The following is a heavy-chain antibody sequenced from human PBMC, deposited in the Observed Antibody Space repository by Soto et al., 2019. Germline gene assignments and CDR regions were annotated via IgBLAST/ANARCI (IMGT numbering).Heavy chain of an antibody. CDR3: TRDPPSGYSGYDSGLYDYIWGTEPDY. D-gene: IGHD5-12*01. CDR2: IRSKAYGGTT. CDR1: GFTFGDYA. Sequence: GGSLRLSCTASGFTFGDYAMSWFRQAPGKGLEWVGFIRSKAYGGTTEYAASVKGRFTISRDDSKSIAYLQMNSLKTEDTAVYYCTRDPPSGYSGYDSGLYDYIWGTEPDYWGQGTLVTVSS. J-gene: IGHJ4*02. V-gene: IGHV3-49*03.